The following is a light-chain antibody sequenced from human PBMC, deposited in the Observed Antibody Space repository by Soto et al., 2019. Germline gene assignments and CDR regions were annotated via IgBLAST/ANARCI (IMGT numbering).Light chain of an antibody. J-gene: IGKJ2*01. CDR1: QSISNW. CDR2: KAS. CDR3: QQYNSYPYT. Sequence: DIQMTQSPSTLSASVGDRVTITCRAIQSISNWLAWYQQKPGKAPKVLIYKASSLESGVTSRFSGSGSGTEFTLTISSVQPDDLAADCCQQYNSYPYTFGQGIKLESK. V-gene: IGKV1-5*03.